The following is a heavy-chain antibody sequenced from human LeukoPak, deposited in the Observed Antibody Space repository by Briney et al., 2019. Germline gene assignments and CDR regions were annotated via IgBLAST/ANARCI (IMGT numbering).Heavy chain of an antibody. CDR1: GGSISSYY. CDR3: ARGGSGYNNWFDP. D-gene: IGHD3-22*01. CDR2: INHSGST. V-gene: IGHV4-34*01. J-gene: IGHJ5*02. Sequence: PSETLSLTCTVSGGSISSYYWSWIRQPPGKGLEWIGEINHSGSTNYNPSLKSRVTISVDTSKNQFSLKLSSVTAADTAVYYCARGGSGYNNWFDPWGQGTLVTVSS.